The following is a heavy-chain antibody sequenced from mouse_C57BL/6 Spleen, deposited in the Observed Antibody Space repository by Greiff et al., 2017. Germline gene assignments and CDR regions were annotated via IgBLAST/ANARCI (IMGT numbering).Heavy chain of an antibody. Sequence: QVQLQQPGAELVKPGASVKMSCKASGYTFTSYWITWVKQRPGQGLEWIGDIYPGSGSTNYNEKFKSKATLTVDTSSSTAYMQLSSLTSEDSAVYYCARSGLYCGSSYGYWGQGTTLTVSS. CDR3: ARSGLYCGSSYGY. D-gene: IGHD1-1*01. CDR2: IYPGSGST. V-gene: IGHV1-55*01. CDR1: GYTFTSYW. J-gene: IGHJ2*01.